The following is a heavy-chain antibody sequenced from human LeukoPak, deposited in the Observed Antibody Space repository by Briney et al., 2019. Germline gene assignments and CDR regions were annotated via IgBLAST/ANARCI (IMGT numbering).Heavy chain of an antibody. V-gene: IGHV4-34*01. Sequence: SETLSLTCAVYGGSFSGYYWSWIRQPPGKGLEWIGEINHSGSTSYNPSLKSRVTISVDTSKNQFSLKLSSVTAADTAVYYCARGTYSGGSCYFCSWGQGTLVTVSS. CDR3: ARGTYSGGSCYFCS. CDR2: INHSGST. D-gene: IGHD2-15*01. J-gene: IGHJ5*02. CDR1: GGSFSGYY.